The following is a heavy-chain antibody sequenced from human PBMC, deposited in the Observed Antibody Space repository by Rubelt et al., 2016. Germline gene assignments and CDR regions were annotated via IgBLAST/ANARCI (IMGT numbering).Heavy chain of an antibody. CDR2: IYYSGST. V-gene: IGHV4-39*01. D-gene: IGHD6-13*01. J-gene: IGHJ4*02. Sequence: QLQLQESGPGLVKPSETLSLTCTVSGCSISSSSYYWGWIRQPPGKGLEWIGSIYYSGSTYYNPSLKGRVTISVDTSKNQLCLRLSSVTAAETAVEYCARGRYSSSSGGYDYWGQGTLVTVSS. CDR1: GCSISSSSYY. CDR3: ARGRYSSSSGGYDY.